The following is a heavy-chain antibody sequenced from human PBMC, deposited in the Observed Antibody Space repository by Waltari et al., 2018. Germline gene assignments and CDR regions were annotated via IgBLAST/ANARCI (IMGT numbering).Heavy chain of an antibody. CDR1: GMTFTTYS. J-gene: IGHJ2*01. V-gene: IGHV3-48*04. CDR3: AGIRRGFWFFDL. D-gene: IGHD3-10*01. Sequence: EVQLVESGGGLVQPGGSLRLSCAASGMTFTTYSMNWVRQAPGKGLEWSSYVSVDSGYIYYADSVRGRFTISRDNAQNSMYLQMNNLRADDTAVYYCAGIRRGFWFFDLWGRGTLVTVSS. CDR2: VSVDSGYI.